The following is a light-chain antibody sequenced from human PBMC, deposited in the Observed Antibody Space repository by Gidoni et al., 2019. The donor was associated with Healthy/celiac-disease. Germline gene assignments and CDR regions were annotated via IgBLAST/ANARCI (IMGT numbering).Light chain of an antibody. Sequence: DIQLTQSPSTLSASVGDRVTLTCRASQSISSWLAWYQQKPGKAPKLLIYDASNSATGVPSRVSGSGTGTEFTLTSSGLQAYEFATYYRQQYKSFTFGPGTKVDIK. CDR2: DAS. CDR1: QSISSW. J-gene: IGKJ3*01. CDR3: QQYKSFT. V-gene: IGKV1-5*01.